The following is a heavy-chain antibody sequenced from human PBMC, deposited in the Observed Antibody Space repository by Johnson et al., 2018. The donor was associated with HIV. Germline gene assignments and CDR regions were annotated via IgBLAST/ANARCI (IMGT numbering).Heavy chain of an antibody. V-gene: IGHV3-20*04. D-gene: IGHD1-26*01. Sequence: EVQLVESGGGVVRPGGSLRLSCAASGFTFDDYAMTWVRQAPGKGLEWVSAIHWNGGTTGNTDSVKGRFTISRDNAKNSLYLQMNSLRAEDTALYYCAREGEWERHAVDIWGQGTMVTVSS. CDR1: GFTFDDYA. J-gene: IGHJ3*02. CDR2: IHWNGGTT. CDR3: AREGEWERHAVDI.